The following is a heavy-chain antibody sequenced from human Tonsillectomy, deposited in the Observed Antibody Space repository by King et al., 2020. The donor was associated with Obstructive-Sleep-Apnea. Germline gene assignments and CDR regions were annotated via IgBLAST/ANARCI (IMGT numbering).Heavy chain of an antibody. J-gene: IGHJ4*02. CDR2: ISGSGDST. D-gene: IGHD1-26*01. CDR3: AKHSWRNPSYDY. Sequence: VQLVESGGGLVQPGGSLRLSCAASGFTFSSYAMSWVRQAPGKGLELVSVISGSGDSTYYADSVKGRFTISRDNSKNTLYLQMISLRAEETAEYYCAKHSWRNPSYDYWGQGTLVTVSS. CDR1: GFTFSSYA. V-gene: IGHV3-23*04.